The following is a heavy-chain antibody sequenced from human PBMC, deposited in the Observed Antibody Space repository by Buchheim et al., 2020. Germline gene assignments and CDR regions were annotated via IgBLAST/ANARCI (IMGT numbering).Heavy chain of an antibody. CDR1: GFTFSSYA. CDR2: LSVSGGST. J-gene: IGHJ4*02. CDR3: AKAQFSMYYFDY. Sequence: EVQLLESGGGLVQPGGSLRLSCAASGFTFSSYAMSWVRQAPGKGLEWVSALSVSGGSTYYADSVRGRFTISRDNSKNTLYLQMNSLSAEDTAVHYCAKAQFSMYYFDYWGQGTL. V-gene: IGHV3-23*01. D-gene: IGHD5-24*01.